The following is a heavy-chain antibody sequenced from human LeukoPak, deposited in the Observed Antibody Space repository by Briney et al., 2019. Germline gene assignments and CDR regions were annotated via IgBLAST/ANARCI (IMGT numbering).Heavy chain of an antibody. Sequence: GGSLRLSCAASGFTFRSYGMHWARQAPGKGLEWVAFIRYDGNNKYYADSVKGRFTISRDNAKNSLYLQMNSLRAEDTAVYYCASSRYDSSGYYGIIAYWGQGTLVTVSS. CDR1: GFTFRSYG. CDR3: ASSRYDSSGYYGIIAY. J-gene: IGHJ4*02. D-gene: IGHD3-22*01. CDR2: IRYDGNNK. V-gene: IGHV3-30*02.